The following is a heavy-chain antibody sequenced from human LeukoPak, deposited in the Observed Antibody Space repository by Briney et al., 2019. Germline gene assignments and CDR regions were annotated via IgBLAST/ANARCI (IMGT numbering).Heavy chain of an antibody. J-gene: IGHJ5*02. Sequence: PGGSLRLSCAASGFTVSSNYMSWVRQAPGKGLEWVSLIYGGGSTYYADSVKGRFTISRDNSKNTLYLQMNSLRAEDTAVYYCAREVFYDSSGYYSEPWGQGTLVTVSS. CDR2: IYGGGST. CDR3: AREVFYDSSGYYSEP. CDR1: GFTVSSNY. D-gene: IGHD3-22*01. V-gene: IGHV3-53*01.